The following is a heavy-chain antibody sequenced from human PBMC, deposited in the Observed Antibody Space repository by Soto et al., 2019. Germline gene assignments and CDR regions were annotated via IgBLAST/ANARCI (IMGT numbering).Heavy chain of an antibody. Sequence: EVQLVQSGGGLIQPEGSLKLSCAAPGIIVSSNSMSWVRQAPGKGLEWVSVLYHGGSAYYADSVKGRFTISRDNSENTLYLQMNSLRVEDTGVYYCTRSRYGDPDYWGQGTLVTVSS. J-gene: IGHJ4*02. CDR3: TRSRYGDPDY. D-gene: IGHD4-17*01. CDR1: GIIVSSNS. V-gene: IGHV3-53*01. CDR2: LYHGGSA.